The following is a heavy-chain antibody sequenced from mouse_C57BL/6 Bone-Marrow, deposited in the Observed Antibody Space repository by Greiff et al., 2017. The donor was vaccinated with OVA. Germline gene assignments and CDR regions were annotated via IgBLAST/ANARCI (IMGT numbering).Heavy chain of an antibody. J-gene: IGHJ3*01. CDR1: GFTFSSYG. CDR2: ISSGGSYT. Sequence: EVMLVESGGDLVKPGGSLKLSCAASGFTFSSYGMSWVRQTPDKRLEWVATISSGGSYTYYPDSVKGRFTFSRDNAKNTLYLQMSSLTSEDTAMYYCARRGSSYMGWFAYWGKGTLVTVSA. D-gene: IGHD1-1*01. CDR3: ARRGSSYMGWFAY. V-gene: IGHV5-6*02.